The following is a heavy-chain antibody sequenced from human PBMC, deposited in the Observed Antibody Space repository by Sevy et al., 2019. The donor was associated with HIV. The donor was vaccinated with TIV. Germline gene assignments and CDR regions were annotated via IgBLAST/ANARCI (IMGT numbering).Heavy chain of an antibody. V-gene: IGHV3-48*01. D-gene: IGHD3-10*01. CDR3: ARVPSTGRYGMDV. CDR1: GFTFSSYS. CDR2: ISSSSSTI. J-gene: IGHJ6*02. Sequence: GGSLRLSCAASGFTFSSYSMNWVRQAPGKGLEWVSYISSSSSTIYYADSVKGRFTISRDNAKNSLYLQMNSLRAEDTAVYYCARVPSTGRYGMDVWGQRTTVTVSS.